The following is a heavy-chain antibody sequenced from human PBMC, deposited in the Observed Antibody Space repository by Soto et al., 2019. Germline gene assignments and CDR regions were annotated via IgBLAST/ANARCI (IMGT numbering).Heavy chain of an antibody. CDR3: ARGRYDILTTLGWFDP. CDR1: GGSISSYY. CDR2: IYYSGST. D-gene: IGHD3-9*01. Sequence: PSETLSLTCTVSGGSISSYYWSWIRQPPGKGLEWIGYIYYSGSTNYNPSLKSRVTISVDTSKNQFSLKLSSVTAADTAVYYCARGRYDILTTLGWFDPWGQGTLVTVSS. V-gene: IGHV4-59*01. J-gene: IGHJ5*02.